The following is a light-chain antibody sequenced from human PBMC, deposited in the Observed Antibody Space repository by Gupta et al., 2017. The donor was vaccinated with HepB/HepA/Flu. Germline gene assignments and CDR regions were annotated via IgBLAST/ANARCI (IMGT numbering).Light chain of an antibody. CDR1: SSTIGSKY. V-gene: IGLV1-47*01. J-gene: IGLJ3*02. Sequence: QSVLTQRPSASGTPGQRVTISCSGSSSTIGSKYVDWYQQFPGTAPKLLMYGNKQRPSGVPDRISGSKSGTSASLAISGLRSEDEADYYCTAWDVSLSGPVFGGGTKLTVL. CDR3: TAWDVSLSGPV. CDR2: GNK.